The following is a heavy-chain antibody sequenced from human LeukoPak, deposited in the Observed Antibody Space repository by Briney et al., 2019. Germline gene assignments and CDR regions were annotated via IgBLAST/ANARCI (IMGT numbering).Heavy chain of an antibody. D-gene: IGHD7-27*01. CDR2: IYHSGST. V-gene: IGHV4-38-2*02. Sequence: PSETLSLTCIVSGYSINSGNFWGWIRQPPGKGLEWIGNIYHSGSTYYNPSLKSRVTISVDTSKNQFSLKLSSVTAADTAVYYCARELLSGDPSIGNWGQGTLVTVSS. CDR3: ARELLSGDPSIGN. J-gene: IGHJ4*02. CDR1: GYSINSGNF.